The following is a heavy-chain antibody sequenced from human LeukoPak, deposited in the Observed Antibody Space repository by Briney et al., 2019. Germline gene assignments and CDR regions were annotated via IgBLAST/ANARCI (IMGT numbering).Heavy chain of an antibody. V-gene: IGHV3-15*01. CDR3: TTDLIFGVVIIPD. Sequence: GGSLRLSCAASGFAFSDAWMTWVRQAPGKGLEWVGRIKSKNDGGTTDYAATVRGRFTISRDDSKNTLYLQMNSLKTEDTAVYYCTTDLIFGVVIIPDWGQGTLVTVSS. CDR1: GFAFSDAW. D-gene: IGHD3-3*01. CDR2: IKSKNDGGTT. J-gene: IGHJ4*02.